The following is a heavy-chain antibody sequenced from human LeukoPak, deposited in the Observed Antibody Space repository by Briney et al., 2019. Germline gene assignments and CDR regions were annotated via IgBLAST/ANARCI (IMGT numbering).Heavy chain of an antibody. D-gene: IGHD2-15*01. Sequence: GASVKVSCKASGYTFTSYGISWVRQSPGQGLEWMGWISAYNGNTNYAQKLQGRVTMTTDTSTSTAYMELRSLRSDDTAVYYCARILGYCSGGSCVKWFDPWGQGTLVTVSA. CDR2: ISAYNGNT. CDR1: GYTFTSYG. J-gene: IGHJ5*02. V-gene: IGHV1-18*01. CDR3: ARILGYCSGGSCVKWFDP.